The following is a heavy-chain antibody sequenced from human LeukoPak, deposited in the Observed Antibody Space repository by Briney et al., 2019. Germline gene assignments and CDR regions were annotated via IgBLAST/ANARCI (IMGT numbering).Heavy chain of an antibody. D-gene: IGHD3-10*01. V-gene: IGHV3-21*01. CDR3: ATYGSGSHYGMDV. CDR1: GFTFSSYS. J-gene: IGHJ6*02. Sequence: GGSPRLSCAASGFTFSSYSMNWVRQAPGKGLEWVSSISSSSSYIYYADSVKGRFTISRDNAKNSLYLQMNSLRAEDTAVYYCATYGSGSHYGMDVWGQGTTVTVSS. CDR2: ISSSSSYI.